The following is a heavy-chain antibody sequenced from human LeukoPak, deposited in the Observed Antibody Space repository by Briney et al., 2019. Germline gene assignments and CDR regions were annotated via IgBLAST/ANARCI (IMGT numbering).Heavy chain of an antibody. CDR3: ARWSVATATDY. D-gene: IGHD5-12*01. J-gene: IGHJ4*02. CDR1: GFTFSSYG. Sequence: GGTLRLSCAASGFTFSSYGMSWVRQAPGKGLEWVSAISGSGGSTYYADSVKGRFTISRDNSKNTLYLQMNSLRGDDTAVYYCARWSVATATDYWGQGTLVTVSS. CDR2: ISGSGGST. V-gene: IGHV3-23*01.